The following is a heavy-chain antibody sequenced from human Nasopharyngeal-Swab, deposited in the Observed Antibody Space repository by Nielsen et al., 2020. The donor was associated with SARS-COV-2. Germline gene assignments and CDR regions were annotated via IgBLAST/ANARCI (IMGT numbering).Heavy chain of an antibody. Sequence: SETLSLTCTVSGGSTSSSSYYWGWIRQPPGKGLEWIGSIYYSGSTYYNPSLKSRVTISVDTSKNQFSLKLSSVTAADTAVYYCSSGELLLYYWGQGTLVTVSS. D-gene: IGHD3-10*01. J-gene: IGHJ4*02. CDR3: SSGELLLYY. CDR2: IYYSGST. CDR1: GGSTSSSSYY. V-gene: IGHV4-39*01.